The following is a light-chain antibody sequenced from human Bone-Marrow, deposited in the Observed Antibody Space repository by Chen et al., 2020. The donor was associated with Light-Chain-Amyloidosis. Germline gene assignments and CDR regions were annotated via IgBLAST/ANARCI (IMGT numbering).Light chain of an antibody. CDR3: QQYKDYSALT. CDR2: KAS. Sequence: DIQMTQSPSTVSASVGDTVAITCRAIQSISGWLAWYQQKPGSAPKLLIYKASILERGVPLRFSGSGSGTEFTLSISSLQPDDFATYYCQQYKDYSALTFGGGTKVEIK. CDR1: QSISGW. V-gene: IGKV1-5*03. J-gene: IGKJ4*01.